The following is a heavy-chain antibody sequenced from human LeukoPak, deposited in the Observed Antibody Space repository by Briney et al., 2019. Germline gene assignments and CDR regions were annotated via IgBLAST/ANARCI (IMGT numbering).Heavy chain of an antibody. J-gene: IGHJ5*02. Sequence: GGSLRLSCAASGFTFTNYGMHWVRQAPGKGLEWVAFIRYDGSNKYYADSVKGRFTISRDNSKNTLYLQMNSLRVEDTAVYYCVRDDTRRITMVRGIIGRFDPWGQGTLVTVSS. CDR1: GFTFTNYG. D-gene: IGHD3-10*01. CDR3: VRDDTRRITMVRGIIGRFDP. CDR2: IRYDGSNK. V-gene: IGHV3-30*02.